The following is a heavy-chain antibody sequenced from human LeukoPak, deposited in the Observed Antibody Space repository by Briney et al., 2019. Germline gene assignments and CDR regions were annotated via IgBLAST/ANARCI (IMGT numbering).Heavy chain of an antibody. CDR1: GFTFSSYW. V-gene: IGHV3-7*01. CDR3: AELGITMIGGV. J-gene: IGHJ6*04. CDR2: IKKDGSEK. Sequence: TGGSLRLSCAASGFTFSSYWMSWVRQAPGKGLEWVANIKKDGSEKYYVDSVKGRFTISRDNAKTSLYLQMNSLRAEDTAVYYCAELGITMIGGVWGKGTTVTISS. D-gene: IGHD3-10*02.